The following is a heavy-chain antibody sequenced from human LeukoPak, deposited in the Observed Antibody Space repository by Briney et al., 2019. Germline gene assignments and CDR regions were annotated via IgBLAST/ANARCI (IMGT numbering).Heavy chain of an antibody. CDR3: ANLGWYPVDDSQPYY. V-gene: IGHV3-30*18. J-gene: IGHJ4*02. D-gene: IGHD6-19*01. CDR2: ISYDGSNK. CDR1: GFTFSSYG. Sequence: PGGSLRLSCAASGFTFSSYGMHWVRQAPGKGLEWVAVISYDGSNKYYADSVKGRFTISRDNSKNTLYLQMNSLRAEDTAVYYCANLGWYPVDDSQPYYWGQGTLVTVSS.